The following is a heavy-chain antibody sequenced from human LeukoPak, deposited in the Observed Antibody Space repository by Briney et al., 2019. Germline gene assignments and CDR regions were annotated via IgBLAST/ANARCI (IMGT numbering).Heavy chain of an antibody. D-gene: IGHD3-22*01. CDR3: ARVPVLLDYYDSSGYSPAPGAPDY. V-gene: IGHV4-31*03. J-gene: IGHJ4*02. CDR2: IYYSGST. CDR1: GGSISSGGYY. Sequence: SETLSLTCTVSGGSISSGGYYWSWIRQHPGKGLEWIGYIYYSGSTYYNPSLKSRVTISVDTSKNQFSLKLSSVTAADTAVYYCARVPVLLDYYDSSGYSPAPGAPDYWGQGTLVTVSS.